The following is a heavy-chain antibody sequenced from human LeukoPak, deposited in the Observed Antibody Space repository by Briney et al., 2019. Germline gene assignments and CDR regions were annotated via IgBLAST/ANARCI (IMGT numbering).Heavy chain of an antibody. CDR1: GGSFSGYY. J-gene: IGHJ4*02. D-gene: IGHD3-22*01. CDR2: INHSGST. V-gene: IGHV4-34*01. Sequence: SETLSLTCAVYGGSFSGYYWSWIRQPPGKGLEWIGEINHSGSTNYTPSLKSRVTISVDTSKNQFSLKLSSVTAADTAVYYCGRGYYDSSGYNSYWGQGTLVTVSS. CDR3: GRGYYDSSGYNSY.